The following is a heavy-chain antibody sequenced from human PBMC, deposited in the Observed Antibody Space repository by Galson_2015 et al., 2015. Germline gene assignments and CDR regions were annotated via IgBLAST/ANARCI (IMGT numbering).Heavy chain of an antibody. Sequence: SVKVSCKASGYTFTSYGFSWVRQAPGQGPEWMGWISGYNGNTNYAQNLLGRVTMTTDTSTSTAYMELRSLRSDDTAVYYCARAGWSKNPHDVPRAFDIWAPGTMVTVSS. D-gene: IGHD2-15*01. CDR1: GYTFTSYG. V-gene: IGHV1-18*01. CDR2: ISGYNGNT. J-gene: IGHJ3*02. CDR3: ARAGWSKNPHDVPRAFDI.